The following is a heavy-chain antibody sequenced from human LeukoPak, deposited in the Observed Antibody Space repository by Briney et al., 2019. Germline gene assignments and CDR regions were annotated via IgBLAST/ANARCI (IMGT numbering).Heavy chain of an antibody. Sequence: GGSLRLSCTASGFAFDEHGMGWVRQVPGKGLEWVSGTNWSGGSTGYADPLRGRFTISRDNAKNSLYLQMDSLRAEDTALYYCARAPITSPFYFDYWGQGTLVTVSS. CDR2: TNWSGGST. CDR3: ARAPITSPFYFDY. J-gene: IGHJ4*02. D-gene: IGHD2-2*01. CDR1: GFAFDEHG. V-gene: IGHV3-20*04.